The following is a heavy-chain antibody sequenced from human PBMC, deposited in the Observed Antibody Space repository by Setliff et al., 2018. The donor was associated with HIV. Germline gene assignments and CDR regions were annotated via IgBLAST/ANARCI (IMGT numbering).Heavy chain of an antibody. CDR3: ARILQVGSTTRYAFDV. J-gene: IGHJ3*01. Sequence: GGSLRLSCEASGFTFSSYWMSWVRQAPGKGLEWVANIKQDGSEEYYVGSVKGRFTIYRDSTKNSVYLQMKSLRAEDTAVYYCARILQVGSTTRYAFDVWGQGTVVTVS. CDR2: IKQDGSEE. V-gene: IGHV3-7*01. D-gene: IGHD1-26*01. CDR1: GFTFSSYW.